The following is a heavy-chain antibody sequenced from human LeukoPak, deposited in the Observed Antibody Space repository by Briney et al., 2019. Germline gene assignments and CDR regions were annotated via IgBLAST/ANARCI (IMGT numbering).Heavy chain of an antibody. J-gene: IGHJ4*02. D-gene: IGHD6-19*01. CDR2: MYSGGST. V-gene: IGHV3-53*01. Sequence: GGSLRLSCAASGLIVSSNYMSWLRRAPGKGLEGGSDMYSGGSTFYADSVKGRFNISRDNFKKTPYLQMKRLRSGGTGLHFCGRAAPYSSGWQYYFDYWGQPTLVTVSS. CDR3: GRAAPYSSGWQYYFDY. CDR1: GLIVSSNY.